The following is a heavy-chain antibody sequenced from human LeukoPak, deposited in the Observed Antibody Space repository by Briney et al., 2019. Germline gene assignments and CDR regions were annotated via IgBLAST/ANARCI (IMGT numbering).Heavy chain of an antibody. CDR1: GGSISSYY. CDR3: ARRVATVEGPYWYFDL. D-gene: IGHD4-23*01. V-gene: IGHV4-59*01. Sequence: SETLSLTCTVSGGSISSYYWSWIRQPPGKGLEWIGYIYYSGSTNYNPSLKSRVTISVDTSKNQFSLKLSSVTAADTAVYYCARRVATVEGPYWYFDLWGRGTLVTVSS. CDR2: IYYSGST. J-gene: IGHJ2*01.